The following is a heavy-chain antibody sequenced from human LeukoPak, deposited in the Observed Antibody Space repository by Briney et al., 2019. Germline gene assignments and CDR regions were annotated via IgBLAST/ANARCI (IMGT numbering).Heavy chain of an antibody. CDR2: INHSGST. D-gene: IGHD6-13*01. V-gene: IGHV4-34*01. J-gene: IGHJ4*02. CDR3: ARHAREKYSTSWYDY. CDR1: GGSFSGYY. Sequence: PSETLSLTCAVYGGSFSGYYWSWIRQPPGKGLEWIGEINHSGSTNYNPSLKSRVTISLDTSKNQFSLKLSSVTATDTAVYYCARHAREKYSTSWYDYWGQGTLVTVSS.